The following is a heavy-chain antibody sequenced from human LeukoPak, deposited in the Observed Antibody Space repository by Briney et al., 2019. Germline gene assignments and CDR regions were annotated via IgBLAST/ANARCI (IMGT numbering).Heavy chain of an antibody. J-gene: IGHJ6*03. D-gene: IGHD3-10*01. CDR2: IYPSGNT. CDR3: AREDSGSYYNFYYFYMDV. V-gene: IGHV4-4*07. CDR1: GGSISSYY. Sequence: KPSETLSLTCTVSGGSISSYYWSWIRQPAGKGLEWIGRIYPSGNTNYNPSLKSRDTLSVDTSKTQFYLSLSSVTAADTAVYYCAREDSGSYYNFYYFYMDVWGKGTTVTISS.